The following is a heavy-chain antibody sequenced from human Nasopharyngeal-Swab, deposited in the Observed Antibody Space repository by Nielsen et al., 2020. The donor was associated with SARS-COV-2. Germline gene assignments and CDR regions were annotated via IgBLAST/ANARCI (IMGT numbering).Heavy chain of an antibody. D-gene: IGHD2-2*02. Sequence: GRSLRLSCAASGFTFSSYAMHWVRQAPGKGLEWVAVISYDGSNKYYADSVKGRFTISRDNSKNTLYLQMNSLRAEDTAVYYCARDKGYCSSTSCYTRGSMDVWGQGTTVTVSS. CDR1: GFTFSSYA. V-gene: IGHV3-30*04. CDR3: ARDKGYCSSTSCYTRGSMDV. J-gene: IGHJ6*02. CDR2: ISYDGSNK.